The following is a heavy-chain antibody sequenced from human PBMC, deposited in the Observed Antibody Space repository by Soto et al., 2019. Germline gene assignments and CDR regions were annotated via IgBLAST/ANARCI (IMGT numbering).Heavy chain of an antibody. J-gene: IGHJ5*02. CDR3: ARHSTLRYFRSCFDP. D-gene: IGHD3-9*01. V-gene: IGHV4-59*08. CDR2: IYYSGST. Sequence: SETLSLTCTVSGGSISSYYWSWIRQPPGKGLEWIGYIYYSGSTNYNPSLKSRVTISVDTSKNQFSLKLSSVTAADTAVYYCARHSTLRYFRSCFDPWGQGTLVTVSS. CDR1: GGSISSYY.